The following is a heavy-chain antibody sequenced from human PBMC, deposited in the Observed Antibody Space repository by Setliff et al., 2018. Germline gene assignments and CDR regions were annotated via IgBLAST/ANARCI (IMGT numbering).Heavy chain of an antibody. J-gene: IGHJ4*02. CDR3: ARDRGSGSYFLRYFDY. Sequence: GESLKISCAASGFTFSNSWMSWVRQAPGKGLEWVANIKQDGSEKYYADSVKGRFTISRDNAKNSLYLQMNSLRAEDTAVYYCARDRGSGSYFLRYFDYWGQGTLVTVSS. V-gene: IGHV3-7*01. CDR2: IKQDGSEK. CDR1: GFTFSNSW. D-gene: IGHD1-26*01.